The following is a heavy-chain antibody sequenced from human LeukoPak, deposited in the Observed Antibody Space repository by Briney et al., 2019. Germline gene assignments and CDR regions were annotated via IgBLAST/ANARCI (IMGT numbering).Heavy chain of an antibody. Sequence: ASVKVSCKASGYTFTGYCMHWVRQAPGQGLEWMGWINPNSGGTNYAQKFQGRVTMTRDTSISTAYMELSRLRSDDTAVYYCARDPGHYYDSSGYSGFFDYWGQGTLVTVSS. CDR3: ARDPGHYYDSSGYSGFFDY. V-gene: IGHV1-2*02. CDR2: INPNSGGT. J-gene: IGHJ4*02. CDR1: GYTFTGYC. D-gene: IGHD3-22*01.